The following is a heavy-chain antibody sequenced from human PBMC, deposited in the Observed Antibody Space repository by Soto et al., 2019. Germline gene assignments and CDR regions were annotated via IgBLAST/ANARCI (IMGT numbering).Heavy chain of an antibody. Sequence: EVQLVESGGGLGKPGGSLRLSCEASGLTFTNAWMTWVRRAPGKGLEWVGRIKSKTDGGTIDYAAPVKGRFSISRDDSKNTLYLQMNSLNTEDTAVYYCVNAGYYHGVDVWGQGTTVIVSS. V-gene: IGHV3-15*07. CDR3: VNAGYYHGVDV. D-gene: IGHD3-16*02. CDR2: IKSKTDGGTI. CDR1: GLTFTNAW. J-gene: IGHJ6*02.